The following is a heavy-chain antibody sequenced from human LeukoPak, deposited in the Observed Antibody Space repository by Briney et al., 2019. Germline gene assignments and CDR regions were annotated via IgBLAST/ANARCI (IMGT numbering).Heavy chain of an antibody. V-gene: IGHV1-3*02. CDR2: SNAGNGNT. CDR3: ARELTMVRGVNNWFDP. J-gene: IGHJ5*02. Sequence: ASVRVSCKASGYTFTSYAMHWVRQAPGQRLEWMGWSNAGNGNTKYSQEFQGRVTITRDTSASTAYMELSSLRSEDTAVYYCARELTMVRGVNNWFDPWGQGTLVTVSS. CDR1: GYTFTSYA. D-gene: IGHD3-10*01.